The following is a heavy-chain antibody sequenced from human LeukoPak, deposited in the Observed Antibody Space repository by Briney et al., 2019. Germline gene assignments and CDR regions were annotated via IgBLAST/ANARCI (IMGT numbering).Heavy chain of an antibody. J-gene: IGHJ4*02. V-gene: IGHV3-15*01. D-gene: IGHD2-21*02. Sequence: GGSLRLPCAASGFTFSNVWMTWVRQAPGKGLEWVGRILSKAGGETTDYAAPVKGTFTISRDDSKSLVFLQMNSLKTEDTAVYYCTVHLTASSLGHWGQGTLITVSS. CDR2: ILSKAGGETT. CDR1: GFTFSNVW. CDR3: TVHLTASSLGH.